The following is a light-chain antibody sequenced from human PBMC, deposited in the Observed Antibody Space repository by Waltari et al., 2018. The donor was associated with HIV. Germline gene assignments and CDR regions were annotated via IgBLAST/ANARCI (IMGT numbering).Light chain of an antibody. J-gene: IGLJ2*01. V-gene: IGLV1-44*01. Sequence: QSVLTQPPSASGTPGQRVTISCSGSSSNIGDTPVNWYQQLPGTAPKLLIYTNTQRPSGVPDRFSGSKSGTSASLAISGLQSEDEADYYCATWDDSLNGHVVFGGGTKLTVL. CDR3: ATWDDSLNGHVV. CDR2: TNT. CDR1: SSNIGDTP.